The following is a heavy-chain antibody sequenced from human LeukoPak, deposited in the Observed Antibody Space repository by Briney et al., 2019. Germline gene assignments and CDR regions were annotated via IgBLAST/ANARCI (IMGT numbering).Heavy chain of an antibody. CDR3: ARVSIAARSPYYYGMDV. CDR2: IIPIFGTA. V-gene: IGHV1-69*13. J-gene: IGHJ6*02. D-gene: IGHD6-6*01. Sequence: ASVTVSCKASGGTFSSYAISWVRQAPGQGHEWMGGIIPIFGTANYAQKFQGRVTIIADESTSTAYMELSSLRSEDTAVYYCARVSIAARSPYYYGMDVWGQGTTVTVSS. CDR1: GGTFSSYA.